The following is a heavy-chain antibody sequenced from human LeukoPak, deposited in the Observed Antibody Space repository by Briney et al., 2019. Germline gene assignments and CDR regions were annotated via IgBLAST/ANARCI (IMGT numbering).Heavy chain of an antibody. Sequence: SETLSLTCTVSGYSISSGYYWGWIRQPPGKGLEWIGSIYHSGSTYYNPSLKSRVTISVDTSKNQFSLKLSSVTAADTAVSYCARSHWLIDYYYMDVWGKGTTVTVSS. V-gene: IGHV4-38-2*02. CDR3: ARSHWLIDYYYMDV. CDR2: IYHSGST. J-gene: IGHJ6*03. CDR1: GYSISSGYY. D-gene: IGHD3-9*01.